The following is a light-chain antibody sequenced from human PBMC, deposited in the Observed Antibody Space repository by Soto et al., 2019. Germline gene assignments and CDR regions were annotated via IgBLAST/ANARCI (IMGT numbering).Light chain of an antibody. CDR2: DAS. CDR3: QQYTNTNNPWM. Sequence: DIHMTQSPSTLSASVGDIVTITCRASQTISTWMAWYQQKPGKAPKLLVYDASTLQSGVASRFSGSGSGTEFTLIISGLQPDDSATYYCQQYTNTNNPWMFGQGTKVDIK. CDR1: QTISTW. V-gene: IGKV1-5*01. J-gene: IGKJ1*01.